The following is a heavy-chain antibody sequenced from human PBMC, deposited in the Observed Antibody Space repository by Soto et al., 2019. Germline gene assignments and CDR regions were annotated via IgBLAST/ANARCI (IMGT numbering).Heavy chain of an antibody. Sequence: QVQLVQSGAEVKKPGASVKVSCKASGYTFTSYDINWVRQATGQGLEWMGWMNPNSGNTGYAQKFQGRVTMTRNTSISTAYMELSSLRSEDTAVYSCARGRYYYDSRWFDPWGQGTLVTVSS. D-gene: IGHD3-22*01. CDR3: ARGRYYYDSRWFDP. CDR2: MNPNSGNT. J-gene: IGHJ5*02. V-gene: IGHV1-8*01. CDR1: GYTFTSYD.